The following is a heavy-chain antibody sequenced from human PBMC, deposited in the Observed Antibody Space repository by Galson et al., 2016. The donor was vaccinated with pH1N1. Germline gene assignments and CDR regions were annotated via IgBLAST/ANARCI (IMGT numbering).Heavy chain of an antibody. CDR3: ARRVYDFGVSFDH. CDR1: GFSLTSSGMC. CDR2: IHWDDDK. J-gene: IGHJ4*02. D-gene: IGHD3-10*01. V-gene: IGHV2-5*02. Sequence: PALVKPTQTLRLTCSLSGFSLTSSGMCVGWIRQFLGKAPEWLALIHWDDDKRYNLSFKNRLTLTRDNSRNEVVLTMTNMEPLDSGTYYCARRVYDFGVSFDHWGQGILVTVSS.